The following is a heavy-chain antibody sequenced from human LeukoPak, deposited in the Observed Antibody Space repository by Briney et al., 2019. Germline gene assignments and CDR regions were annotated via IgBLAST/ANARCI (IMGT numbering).Heavy chain of an antibody. J-gene: IGHJ6*03. Sequence: GRSLRLSCAASGFTFSSYGMHWVRQAPGKGLEWVAVIWYDGSNKYYADSVKGRFTISRGNSKNTLYLQMNSLRAEDTAVYYCAIQQLPLLYYYYYMDVWGKGTTVTVSS. CDR2: IWYDGSNK. CDR1: GFTFSSYG. D-gene: IGHD2-15*01. V-gene: IGHV3-33*01. CDR3: AIQQLPLLYYYYYMDV.